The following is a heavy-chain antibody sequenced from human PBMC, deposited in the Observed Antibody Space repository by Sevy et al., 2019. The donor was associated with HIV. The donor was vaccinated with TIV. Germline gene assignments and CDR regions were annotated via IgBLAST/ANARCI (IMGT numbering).Heavy chain of an antibody. CDR2: FDPQDGEA. V-gene: IGHV1-24*01. Sequence: ASVKVSCKVSGDTLTELSIHWVRQAPGKGLEWMGGFDPQDGEATYTQNFQGRLTMTEDTSTDTGHMELSSLTSEDTAVYYCATDRSHYGSGRIFDYWRQGTLVTVCS. CDR1: GDTLTELS. CDR3: ATDRSHYGSGRIFDY. J-gene: IGHJ4*02. D-gene: IGHD3-10*01.